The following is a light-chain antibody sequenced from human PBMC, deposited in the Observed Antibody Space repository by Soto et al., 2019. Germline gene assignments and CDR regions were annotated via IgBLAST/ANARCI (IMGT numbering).Light chain of an antibody. Sequence: AILMTQSPSSLSGSVGDRVTITCRASQGIRNDLAWYQQKPGKAPKLLIYEASTLQSGVPSRFSGSYSGTDFTLTIGSLQPEDFATYYCLQDFKYPRTFGQGTKVEIK. J-gene: IGKJ1*01. CDR3: LQDFKYPRT. CDR1: QGIRND. V-gene: IGKV1-6*01. CDR2: EAS.